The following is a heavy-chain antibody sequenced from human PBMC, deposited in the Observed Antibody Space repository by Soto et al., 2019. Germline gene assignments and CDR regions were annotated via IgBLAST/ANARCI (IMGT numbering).Heavy chain of an antibody. V-gene: IGHV4-39*01. Sequence: SETLSLTCTVSGGSISSSSYYWGWIRQPPGKGLEWIGSIYYSGSTYYNPSLKSRVTISVDTSKNQFSLKLSSVTAADTAVYYCARRRSSGSLPQYYFDYWGQGTLVTVSS. CDR3: ARRRSSGSLPQYYFDY. D-gene: IGHD6-19*01. J-gene: IGHJ4*02. CDR2: IYYSGST. CDR1: GGSISSSSYY.